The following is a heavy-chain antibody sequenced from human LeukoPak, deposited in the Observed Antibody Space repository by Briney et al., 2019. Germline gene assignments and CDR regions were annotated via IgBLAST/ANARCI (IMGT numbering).Heavy chain of an antibody. J-gene: IGHJ4*02. Sequence: ASVKVSCKSSGYTFTNYGMNWVRRAPGQGLEWMGWINTNTGNPTYTQGFTGRFVFSLDTSVSTAYLQISRLKAEDTAVYYCARDFTSIAALNYFDYWGQGTLVTVSS. CDR3: ARDFTSIAALNYFDY. CDR2: INTNTGNP. V-gene: IGHV7-4-1*02. CDR1: GYTFTNYG. D-gene: IGHD6-6*01.